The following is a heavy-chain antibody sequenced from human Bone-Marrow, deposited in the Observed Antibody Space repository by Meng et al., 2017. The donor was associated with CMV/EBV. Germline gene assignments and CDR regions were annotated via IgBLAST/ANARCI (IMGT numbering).Heavy chain of an antibody. CDR1: GFTLSDYW. Sequence: GESLKISCAASGFTLSDYWMHWVRQAPGKGLMWVARIYIDERRAPNTMHADSVKGRFTISSDNAKNTLYLQMNSLRVEDTAVYYCARSTASGTDYWGWGHGTLVTVSS. CDR2: IYIDERRAPNT. D-gene: IGHD7-27*01. J-gene: IGHJ1*01. CDR3: ARSTASGTDYWG. V-gene: IGHV3-74*03.